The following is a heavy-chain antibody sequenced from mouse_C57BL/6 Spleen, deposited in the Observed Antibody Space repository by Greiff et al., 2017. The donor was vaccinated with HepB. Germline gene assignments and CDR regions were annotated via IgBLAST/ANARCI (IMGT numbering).Heavy chain of an antibody. Sequence: EVMLVESGGGLVKPGGSLKLSCVASGFTFSSYAMSWVRQTPEKRLEWVATISDGGSYTYYPDNVKGRFTISRDNAKNNLYLQMSHLKSEDTAMYYCARVGSSPYWYFDVWGTGTTVTVSS. CDR1: GFTFSSYA. CDR3: ARVGSSPYWYFDV. D-gene: IGHD1-1*01. J-gene: IGHJ1*03. V-gene: IGHV5-4*03. CDR2: ISDGGSYT.